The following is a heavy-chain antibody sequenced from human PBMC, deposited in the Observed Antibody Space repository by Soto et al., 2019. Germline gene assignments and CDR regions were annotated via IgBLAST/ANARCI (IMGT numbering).Heavy chain of an antibody. CDR1: GGSFTDYY. CDR3: ARGEYVSSWLYSWGPLGFDV. Sequence: QVQPRQWGAGLLKPSETLVLTCAVSGGSFTDYYWGWIRQSPGKGLEWIGEINQSASSTYNPSLASRVTILVDTSKKQFPRWLALVTAADTAMYYCARGEYVSSWLYSWGPLGFDVWGQGTTVTVSS. CDR2: INQSASS. J-gene: IGHJ6*02. D-gene: IGHD3-22*01. V-gene: IGHV4-34*01.